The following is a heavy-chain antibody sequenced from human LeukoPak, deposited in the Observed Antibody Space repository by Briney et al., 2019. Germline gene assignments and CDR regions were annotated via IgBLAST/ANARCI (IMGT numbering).Heavy chain of an antibody. CDR3: AKERGRLDCNYGMDV. J-gene: IGHJ6*02. D-gene: IGHD3/OR15-3a*01. V-gene: IGHV4-59*01. CDR2: IYYTGST. CDR1: GGSISTYY. Sequence: PSETLSLTCTVSGGSISTYYWSWIRQPPGKGLEWIGYIYYTGSTNYNPSLKSRVTISVDTSKNEFSLKLNSVTAADTAVYYCAKERGRLDCNYGMDVWGQGTTVTVSS.